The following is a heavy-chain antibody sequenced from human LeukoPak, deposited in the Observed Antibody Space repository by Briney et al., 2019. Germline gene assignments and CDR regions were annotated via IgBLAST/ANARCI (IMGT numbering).Heavy chain of an antibody. V-gene: IGHV1-18*01. J-gene: IGHJ5*02. Sequence: ASVKVSCKDSGYTFTSYGISWVRQAPGQGLEWMGWISAYNGNTNYAQKLQGRVTMTTDTSTSTAYMELRSLRSDDTAVYYCARDGTRVGGYCSSTSCYSWFDPWGQGTLVTVSS. D-gene: IGHD2-2*01. CDR2: ISAYNGNT. CDR3: ARDGTRVGGYCSSTSCYSWFDP. CDR1: GYTFTSYG.